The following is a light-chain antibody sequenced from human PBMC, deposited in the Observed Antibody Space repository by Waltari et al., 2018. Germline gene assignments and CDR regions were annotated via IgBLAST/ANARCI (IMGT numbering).Light chain of an antibody. V-gene: IGKV1-5*03. CDR3: QQYNSYSLLT. Sequence: DIGMTQSPSTLSASAGDRLIISCRASQSISKWLAWYQQKPGKAPKLLIYEASTLQSGVPSRFSGTGSGTDFTLTISSLQPDDFATYYCQQYNSYSLLTFGGGTKVEIK. CDR1: QSISKW. J-gene: IGKJ4*01. CDR2: EAS.